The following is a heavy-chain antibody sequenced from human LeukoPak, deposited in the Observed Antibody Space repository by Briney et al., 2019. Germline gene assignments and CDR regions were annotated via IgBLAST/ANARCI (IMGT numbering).Heavy chain of an antibody. CDR2: INHSGST. D-gene: IGHD2-2*01. Sequence: SEALSLTCAVYGGSFSGYYWSWIRQPPGKGLEWIGEINHSGSTNYNPSLKSRVTISVDTSKNQFSLKLSSVTAADTAVYYCAREEYGCSSTSCYGQGYWGQGTLVTVSS. CDR1: GGSFSGYY. V-gene: IGHV4-34*01. J-gene: IGHJ4*02. CDR3: AREEYGCSSTSCYGQGY.